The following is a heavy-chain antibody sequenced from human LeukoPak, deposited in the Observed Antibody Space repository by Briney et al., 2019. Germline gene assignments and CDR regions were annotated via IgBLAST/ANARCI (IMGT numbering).Heavy chain of an antibody. D-gene: IGHD6-19*01. CDR3: AKYQRQWLPKGGFDY. V-gene: IGHV3-30*18. J-gene: IGHJ4*02. CDR2: ISYDGNNK. Sequence: GGSLRLSCAASGFTFSSYGMHWVRQAPGKGLEWVAVISYDGNNKYYADSVKGRFTISRDNSKNTLYLQMDNLRAEDTAVYYCAKYQRQWLPKGGFDYWARGTLSPSPQ. CDR1: GFTFSSYG.